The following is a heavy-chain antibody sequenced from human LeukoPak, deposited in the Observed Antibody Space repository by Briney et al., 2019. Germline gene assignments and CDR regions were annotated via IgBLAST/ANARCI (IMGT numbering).Heavy chain of an antibody. V-gene: IGHV3-13*01. D-gene: IGHD3-22*01. CDR2: IGTAGDT. J-gene: IGHJ2*01. CDR1: GFTFSSYD. CDR3: ARDFKYYDSSGPNWYFDL. Sequence: GGSLRLSCAASGFTFSSYDMHWVRQATGKGLEWVSAIGTAGDTYYPGSVKGRFTISRENAKNSLYLQTNSLRAGDTAVYYCARDFKYYDSSGPNWYFDLWGRGTLVTVSS.